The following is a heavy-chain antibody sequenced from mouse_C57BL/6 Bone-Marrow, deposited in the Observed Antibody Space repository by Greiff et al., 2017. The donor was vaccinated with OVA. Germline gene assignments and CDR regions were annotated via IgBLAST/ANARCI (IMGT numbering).Heavy chain of an antibody. CDR3: ASAVFAY. J-gene: IGHJ3*01. CDR1: GYTFTSYW. CDR2: IDPSDSYT. V-gene: IGHV1-50*01. Sequence: QVQLQQPGAELVKPGASVKLSCKASGYTFTSYWMQGVKQRPGQGLEWIGEIDPSDSYTNYNQKFKGKATLTVDTSSSTAYMQLSSLTSEDSAVYYCASAVFAYWGQGTLVTVSA.